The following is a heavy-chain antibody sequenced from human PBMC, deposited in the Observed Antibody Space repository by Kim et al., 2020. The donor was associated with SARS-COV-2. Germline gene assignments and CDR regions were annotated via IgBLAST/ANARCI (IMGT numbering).Heavy chain of an antibody. Sequence: ADSVKGRFTISRDNAKNSLYLQMNSLRDEDTALYYCARELSGSYYGYFDSWGQGTLVTASS. V-gene: IGHV3-48*02. CDR3: ARELSGSYYGYFDS. J-gene: IGHJ4*02. D-gene: IGHD1-26*01.